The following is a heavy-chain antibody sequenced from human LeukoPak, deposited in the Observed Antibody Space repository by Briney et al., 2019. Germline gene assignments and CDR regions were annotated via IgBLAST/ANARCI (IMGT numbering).Heavy chain of an antibody. CDR3: ASRLDYYDSSGYLDY. CDR1: GFTFSSYG. D-gene: IGHD3-22*01. V-gene: IGHV3-30*03. CDR2: ISYDGSNK. Sequence: GGSLRLSCAASGFTFSSYGMSWVRQAPGKGLEWVAVISYDGSNKYYADSVKGRFTISRDNSKNTLYLQMNSLRAEDTAVYYCASRLDYYDSSGYLDYWGQGTLVTVSS. J-gene: IGHJ4*02.